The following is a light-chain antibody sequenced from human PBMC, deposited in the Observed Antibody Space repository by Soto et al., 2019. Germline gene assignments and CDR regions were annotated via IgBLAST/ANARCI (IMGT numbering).Light chain of an antibody. J-gene: IGKJ1*01. CDR3: QQTNSFPRT. V-gene: IGKV1-12*01. CDR1: QDISNW. CDR2: AAS. Sequence: DIQMTQSPSSVSASVGDGVTITCRASQDISNWLAWYQQKPGKAPNLLIYAASSLQSGVPSRFSGSGSGTDFTLTINSLQPEDIATYYCQQTNSFPRTFGQGTKVEVK.